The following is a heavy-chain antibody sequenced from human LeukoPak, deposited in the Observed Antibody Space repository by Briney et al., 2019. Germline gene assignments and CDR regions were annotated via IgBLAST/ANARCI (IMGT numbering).Heavy chain of an antibody. CDR2: IIPIFGTA. Sequence: SVKVSCKASVGTFSSYAISWVRQAPGPGLEWMGGIIPIFGTANYAQKFQGRVTITADESTSTAYMELSSLRSEDTSVYYCARVDTAMVTGAFDIWGQGTMVTVSS. CDR1: VGTFSSYA. CDR3: ARVDTAMVTGAFDI. D-gene: IGHD5-18*01. V-gene: IGHV1-69*13. J-gene: IGHJ3*02.